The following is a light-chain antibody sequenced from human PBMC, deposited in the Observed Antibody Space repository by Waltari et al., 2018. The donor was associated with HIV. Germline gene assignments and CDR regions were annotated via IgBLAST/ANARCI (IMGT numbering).Light chain of an antibody. J-gene: IGLJ2*01. Sequence: QSVLTQPPSVSAAPGQTVTISCSGGTSNIGSNHVSWYQHIPGAAPKLLIYQSNQRPSIIPDRFSGSKSGTSATLGITGLQTADEADYYCGTWDGSLSGVVFGGGTKVTVL. CDR3: GTWDGSLSGVV. CDR2: QSN. CDR1: TSNIGSNH. V-gene: IGLV1-51*01.